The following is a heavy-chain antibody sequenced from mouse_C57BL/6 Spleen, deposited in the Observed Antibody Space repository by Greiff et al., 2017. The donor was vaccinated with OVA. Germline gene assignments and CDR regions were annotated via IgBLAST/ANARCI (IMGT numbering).Heavy chain of an antibody. Sequence: VQLQQPGAELVKPGASVKLSCKASGYTFTSYWMQWVKQRPGQGLEWIGEIDPSDSYTNYNQKFKGKATLTVDTSSSTAYMQLSSLTSEDSAVYYCARSPSYYGSSPFAYWGQGTLVTVSA. CDR1: GYTFTSYW. CDR2: IDPSDSYT. CDR3: ARSPSYYGSSPFAY. J-gene: IGHJ3*01. D-gene: IGHD1-1*01. V-gene: IGHV1-50*01.